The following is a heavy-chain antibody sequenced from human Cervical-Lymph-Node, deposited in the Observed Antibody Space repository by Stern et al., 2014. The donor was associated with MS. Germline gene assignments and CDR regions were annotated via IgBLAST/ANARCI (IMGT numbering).Heavy chain of an antibody. J-gene: IGHJ4*02. CDR1: GGPFSTNG. CDR3: ARERRGGNFAS. CDR2: NVSVFGRS. Sequence: VQLVQSGAEVKKPGSSVKVSCKASGGPFSTNGISWVRQAPGQGLEWSESNVSVFGRSNDAQKFQGRVTITADEVTSTAYLELSSLRSDDTALYYCARERRGGNFASWGQGTLVTVSS. V-gene: IGHV1-69*01. D-gene: IGHD4-23*01.